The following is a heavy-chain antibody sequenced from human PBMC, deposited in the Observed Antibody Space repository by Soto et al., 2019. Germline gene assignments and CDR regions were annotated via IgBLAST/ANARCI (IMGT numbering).Heavy chain of an antibody. Sequence: ESGPTLVNPTQTLTLTCTFSGFSLSTSGMCVSWIRQPPGKALEWLALIDWDDDKYYSTSLKTRLTISKDTSKNQVVLTMTNMDPVDTATYYCARMPSGYSYGLYYYGMDVWGQGTTVTVSS. CDR1: GFSLSTSGMC. V-gene: IGHV2-70*01. J-gene: IGHJ6*02. CDR2: IDWDDDK. CDR3: ARMPSGYSYGLYYYGMDV. D-gene: IGHD5-18*01.